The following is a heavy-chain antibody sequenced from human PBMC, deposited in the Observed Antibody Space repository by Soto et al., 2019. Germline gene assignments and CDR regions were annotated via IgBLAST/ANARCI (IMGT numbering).Heavy chain of an antibody. CDR2: IYSGGST. CDR1: GFTVSSNY. J-gene: IGHJ5*02. Sequence: EVQLVESGGGLVQPGGSLRLSCAASGFTVSSNYMSWVRQAPGKGLEWVSVIYSGGSTYYADSVKGRFTISRHNSKNTLDLQMNRLGAEDTGVYYCARAIPGIAVAGTVGGWFDPWGQGTLVTVSS. V-gene: IGHV3-53*04. D-gene: IGHD6-19*01. CDR3: ARAIPGIAVAGTVGGWFDP.